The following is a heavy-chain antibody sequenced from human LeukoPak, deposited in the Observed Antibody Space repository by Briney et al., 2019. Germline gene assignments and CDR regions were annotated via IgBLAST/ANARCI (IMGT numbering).Heavy chain of an antibody. D-gene: IGHD2-15*01. V-gene: IGHV3-21*01. CDR2: ISSSSSYI. Sequence: GGSLRLSRAASGFTFSSYSMNWVRQVPGKGLEWASSISSSSSYIYYADSVKGRFTISRDNAKNSLYLQMNSLRAEDTAVYYCARDWWLDYWGQGTLVTVSS. CDR1: GFTFSSYS. J-gene: IGHJ4*02. CDR3: ARDWWLDY.